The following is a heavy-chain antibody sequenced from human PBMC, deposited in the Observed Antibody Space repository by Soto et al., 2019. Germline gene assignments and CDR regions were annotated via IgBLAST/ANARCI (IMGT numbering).Heavy chain of an antibody. Sequence: VASVKVSCKASGYIFTYYYMHWVRQSPGQGLEWMGRINPNGGSTSYAQKFQGRVTMTSDTSTSTLYMELRSLRSEDTAVYYCAREFCTGGSCYSGSFDPWGQGTLVTVSS. CDR2: INPNGGST. CDR3: AREFCTGGSCYSGSFDP. J-gene: IGHJ5*02. D-gene: IGHD2-15*01. CDR1: GYIFTYYY. V-gene: IGHV1-46*01.